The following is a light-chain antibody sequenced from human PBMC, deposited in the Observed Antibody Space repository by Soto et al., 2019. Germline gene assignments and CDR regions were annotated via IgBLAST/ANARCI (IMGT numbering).Light chain of an antibody. CDR2: AAS. CDR1: QRISSY. V-gene: IGKV1-39*01. Sequence: DIQMTQSPSSLSASVGDRVTITCRASQRISSYLNWYQQKPGNAPKLLIYAASSLQSGVPSRFSGSGSGTDFTLTISSLQPEDFATYYCQQSYSTPYTFGQGTKLEIK. CDR3: QQSYSTPYT. J-gene: IGKJ2*01.